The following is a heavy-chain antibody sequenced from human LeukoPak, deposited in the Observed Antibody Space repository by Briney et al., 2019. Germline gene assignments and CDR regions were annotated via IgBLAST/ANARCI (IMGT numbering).Heavy chain of an antibody. CDR3: ARGGGLRWYTKGDAFDI. CDR1: GYTLTSYG. V-gene: IGHV1-18*01. D-gene: IGHD4-23*01. CDR2: ISAYNGNT. Sequence: ASVKVSCKASGYTLTSYGISWVRQAPGQGLEWMGWISAYNGNTNYAQKLQGRVTMTTDASTSTAYMELRSLRSDDTAVYYCARGGGLRWYTKGDAFDIWGQGTMVTVSS. J-gene: IGHJ3*02.